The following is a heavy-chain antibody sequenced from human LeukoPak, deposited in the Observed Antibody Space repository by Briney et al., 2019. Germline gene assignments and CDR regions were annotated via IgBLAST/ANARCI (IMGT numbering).Heavy chain of an antibody. CDR3: ARDMGWYSSGWYADY. CDR2: INPSGGST. Sequence: ASVKVSCKASGYTFTSYYMHWVRQAPGQGLEWMGIINPSGGSTSYAQKFQGRVTMTRDTSISTAYMELSRLRSDDTAVYYCARDMGWYSSGWYADYWGQGTLVTVSS. J-gene: IGHJ4*02. D-gene: IGHD6-19*01. V-gene: IGHV1-46*01. CDR1: GYTFTSYY.